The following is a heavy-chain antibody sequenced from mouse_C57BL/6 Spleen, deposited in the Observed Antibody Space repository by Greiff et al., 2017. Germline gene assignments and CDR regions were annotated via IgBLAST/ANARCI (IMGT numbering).Heavy chain of an antibody. D-gene: IGHD2-3*01. Sequence: QVQLKQPGAELVKPGASVKMSCKASGYTFTSYWITWVKQRPGQGLEWIGDIYPGSGSTNYNEKFKSKATLTVDTSSSTAYMQLSSLTSEDSAVYYCARSSGYYVGAMDYWGQGTSVTVSS. CDR2: IYPGSGST. V-gene: IGHV1-55*01. CDR3: ARSSGYYVGAMDY. CDR1: GYTFTSYW. J-gene: IGHJ4*01.